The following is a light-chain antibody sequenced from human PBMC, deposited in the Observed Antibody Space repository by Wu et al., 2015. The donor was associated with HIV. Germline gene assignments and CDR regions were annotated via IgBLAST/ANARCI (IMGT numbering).Light chain of an antibody. J-gene: IGKJ4*01. Sequence: EIVMTQSPATLSVSPGERATLSCRASQSVSSNLAWYQQKHGQAPRLPIYGASTRATGIPARFSGSGSGTQFTLTISSLEPEDVAVYYCQQRSNWPLTFGGGTKVEIK. CDR3: QQRSNWPLT. CDR1: QSVSSN. CDR2: GAS. V-gene: IGKV3-15*01.